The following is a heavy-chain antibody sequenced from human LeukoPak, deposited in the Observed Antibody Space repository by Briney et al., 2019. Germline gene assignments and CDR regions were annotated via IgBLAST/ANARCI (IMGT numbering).Heavy chain of an antibody. V-gene: IGHV4-38-2*02. J-gene: IGHJ4*02. CDR3: ARDLAPFDY. CDR1: GYSISSGYY. D-gene: IGHD2-21*01. Sequence: ASETLSLTCTVSGYSISSGYYWGWIRQPPGKGLEWIGSIYHSGSTYYNPSLKSRVTISVDTSKNQSSLKLSPVTAADTAVYYCARDLAPFDYWGQGTLVTVSS. CDR2: IYHSGST.